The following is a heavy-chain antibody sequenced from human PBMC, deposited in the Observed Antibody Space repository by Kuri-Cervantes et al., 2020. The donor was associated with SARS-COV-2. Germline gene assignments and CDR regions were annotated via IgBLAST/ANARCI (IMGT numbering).Heavy chain of an antibody. J-gene: IGHJ4*02. V-gene: IGHV3-11*04. CDR2: IGPSGTTK. D-gene: IGHD3-16*01. CDR1: GFIFSDCY. CDR3: ARDLRMGKSLDY. Sequence: GGSLRLSCTASGFIFSDCYMTWIRQAPGKGLEWVSNIGPSGTTKYYADSVKGRFTISRDDAKSSVYLQMNSLRGEDTAVYYCARDLRMGKSLDYWGQGTLVTVSS.